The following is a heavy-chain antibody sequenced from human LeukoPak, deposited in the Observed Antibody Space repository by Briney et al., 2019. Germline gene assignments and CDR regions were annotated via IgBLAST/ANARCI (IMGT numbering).Heavy chain of an antibody. CDR1: GYTFIGYY. V-gene: IGHV1-2*02. CDR2: INPNSGGT. J-gene: IGHJ3*02. D-gene: IGHD6-13*01. Sequence: ASVTVSCKASGYTFIGYYLHWVRQAPGQGPEWMGWINPNSGGTKYAQKFQGRVTMTRDTSISTAYMELTRLRSHDTAVYYCARGETEETGTRPDAFDIWGQGTMVTVSS. CDR3: ARGETEETGTRPDAFDI.